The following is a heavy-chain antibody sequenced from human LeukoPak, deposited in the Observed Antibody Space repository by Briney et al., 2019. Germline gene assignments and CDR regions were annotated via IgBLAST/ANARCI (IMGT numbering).Heavy chain of an antibody. J-gene: IGHJ4*02. CDR3: AKDPSDLGGSGSYNYFDC. V-gene: IGHV4-39*05. CDR2: IYYSGST. Sequence: PSETPSLTCTVSGGSISSSSYYWGWIRQPPGKGLEWIGSIYYSGSTYYNPSLKSRVTISVDTSKNQFSLKLSSVTAAATAVYYCAKDPSDLGGSGSYNYFDCWGQGTLVTVSS. CDR1: GGSISSSSYY. D-gene: IGHD3-10*01.